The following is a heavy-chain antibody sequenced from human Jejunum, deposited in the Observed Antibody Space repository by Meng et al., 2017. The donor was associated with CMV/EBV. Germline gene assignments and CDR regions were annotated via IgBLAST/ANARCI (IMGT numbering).Heavy chain of an antibody. CDR3: ARGFSNGYQPFDY. V-gene: IGHV1-69*12. J-gene: IGHJ4*02. CDR1: GGSVNNYA. Sequence: QVQLLQSGAEVKKPGSSVKVSCTSSGGSVNNYAINWVRQAPGQGLEWMGGIIPTFRTPQYAQKFQGRLTITADGPTGTTFMELSSLTSDDTAIYYCARGFSNGYQPFDYWGQGTLVTVSS. D-gene: IGHD2-2*01. CDR2: IIPTFRTP.